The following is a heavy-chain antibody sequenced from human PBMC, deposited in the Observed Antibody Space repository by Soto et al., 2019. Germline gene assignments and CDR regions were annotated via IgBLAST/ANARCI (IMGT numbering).Heavy chain of an antibody. CDR3: ARDQYDFWSGYPEETYYYYGMDV. Sequence: PSETLSLTCTVSGGSISSGGYYWSWIRQHPGKGLEWIGYIYYSGSTYYNPSLKSRVTISVDTSKNQFSLKLSSVTAADTAVYCCARDQYDFWSGYPEETYYYYGMDVWGQGTTVTVSS. CDR1: GGSISSGGYY. D-gene: IGHD3-3*01. CDR2: IYYSGST. V-gene: IGHV4-31*03. J-gene: IGHJ6*02.